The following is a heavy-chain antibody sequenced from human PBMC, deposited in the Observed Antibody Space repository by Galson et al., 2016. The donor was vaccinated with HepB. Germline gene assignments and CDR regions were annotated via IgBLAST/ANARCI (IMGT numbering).Heavy chain of an antibody. J-gene: IGHJ4*02. CDR3: ARDDFWTGPPSASFSFDY. CDR2: LSHDGVTK. Sequence: SLRLSCAASEFTFNNCPLHWVRQAPGKGLEWVAVLSHDGVTKFYADSVRARFTISRDKSKTTVYPQMNSLRAEDTAVFYCARDDFWTGPPSASFSFDYWGQGTLVTVSS. CDR1: EFTFNNCP. V-gene: IGHV3-30-3*01. D-gene: IGHD3/OR15-3a*01.